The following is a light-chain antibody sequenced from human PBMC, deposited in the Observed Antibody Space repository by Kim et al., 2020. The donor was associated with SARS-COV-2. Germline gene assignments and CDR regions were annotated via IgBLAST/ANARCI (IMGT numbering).Light chain of an antibody. Sequence: QSALTQPASVSGSPGQSITISCTGTSSDVGGYNYVSWYQQHPGKAPRLLIYDVIKRPSGVSNRFSGSKSGYTASLTISGLQAEDEADYYCSSYTSSNTWVFGGGTQLTVL. J-gene: IGLJ3*02. CDR1: SSDVGGYNY. V-gene: IGLV2-14*01. CDR3: SSYTSSNTWV. CDR2: DVI.